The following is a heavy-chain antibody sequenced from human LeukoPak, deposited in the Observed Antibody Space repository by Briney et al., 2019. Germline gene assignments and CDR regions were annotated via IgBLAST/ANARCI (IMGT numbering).Heavy chain of an antibody. CDR2: ISGSGSDL. V-gene: IGHV3-11*01. CDR1: GFSFSDYY. CDR3: ARSIGYYYTMDV. J-gene: IGHJ6*02. D-gene: IGHD3-22*01. Sequence: GGSLRLSCVACGFSFSDYYMSWIRQAPGRGLEWISYISGSGSDLYYADSVKGRFTISRDNANNSLYLQMNSLRAEDTAVYFCARSIGYYYTMDVWGQGTTVTVSS.